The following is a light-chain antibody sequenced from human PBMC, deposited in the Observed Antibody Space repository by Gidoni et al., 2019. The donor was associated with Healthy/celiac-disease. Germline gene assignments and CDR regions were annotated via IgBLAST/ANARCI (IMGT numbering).Light chain of an antibody. V-gene: IGKV3-11*01. CDR2: DAS. CDR1: QSFSSY. J-gene: IGKJ4*01. Sequence: EIVLTPSPATLSLSPGERATLACRASQSFSSYLACYQQKPGQAPRLLIYDASNRATGIPARCSGSGSGTDFTLIISSLEAEEVAVYYCQQRSNWLTFGGGTKVEIK. CDR3: QQRSNWLT.